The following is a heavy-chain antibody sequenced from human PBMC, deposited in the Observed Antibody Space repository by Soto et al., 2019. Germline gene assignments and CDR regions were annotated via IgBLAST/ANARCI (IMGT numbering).Heavy chain of an antibody. CDR2: IYYSGST. CDR3: ARDKIPGLFDY. V-gene: IGHV4-30-4*01. J-gene: IGHJ4*02. CDR1: GGSISSGDYY. D-gene: IGHD2-21*01. Sequence: SETLSLTCTVSGGSISSGDYYWSWIRQPPGKGLEWIGYIYYSGSTNYNPSLKSRVTISADTSKNQFSLKLTSVTAADTAVYYCARDKIPGLFDYWGQGTLVTVSS.